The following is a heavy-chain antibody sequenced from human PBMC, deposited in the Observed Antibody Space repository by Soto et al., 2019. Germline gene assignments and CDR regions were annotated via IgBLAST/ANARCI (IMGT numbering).Heavy chain of an antibody. CDR2: ISAYNGNT. V-gene: IGHV1-18*01. CDR1: GYTFTSYG. J-gene: IGHJ4*02. D-gene: IGHD3-22*01. Sequence: QVQLVQSGAEVKKPGASVKVSCKASGYTFTSYGISWVRQAPGQGLEWMGWISAYNGNTNYAQKLQGRVTMTTDTSTSTAYMARRSLRSDETAVYYCAGGAHRTYYYDPRFDYWGQGTLVTVSS. CDR3: AGGAHRTYYYDPRFDY.